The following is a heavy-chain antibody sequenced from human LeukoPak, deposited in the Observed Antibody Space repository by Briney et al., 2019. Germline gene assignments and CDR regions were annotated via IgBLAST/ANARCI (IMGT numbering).Heavy chain of an antibody. Sequence: GGSLRLSCAASGFTLSSNYMSWVRQAPGKGLEWVSVIYSGGSTYYADSVKGRFTISRDNSKNTLYLQMNSLRAEDTAVYYCARYSYGSDDAFDIWGQGTMVTVSS. CDR1: GFTLSSNY. CDR2: IYSGGST. J-gene: IGHJ3*02. CDR3: ARYSYGSDDAFDI. V-gene: IGHV3-53*01. D-gene: IGHD5-18*01.